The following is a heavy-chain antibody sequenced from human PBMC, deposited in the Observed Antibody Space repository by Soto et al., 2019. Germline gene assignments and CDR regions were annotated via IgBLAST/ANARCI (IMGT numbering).Heavy chain of an antibody. Sequence: GGYLRLSCAASGFTLSDYWMHWVRQVPGKGLLWVSRISVDGGDTTYADSVKGRFTISRDNAKNTLYLQMDTLRAEDTAIYYCVRAREKRPIDDWGRGCLVTVSS. CDR1: GFTLSDYW. V-gene: IGHV3-74*01. CDR2: ISVDGGDT. J-gene: IGHJ4*01. CDR3: VRAREKRPIDD.